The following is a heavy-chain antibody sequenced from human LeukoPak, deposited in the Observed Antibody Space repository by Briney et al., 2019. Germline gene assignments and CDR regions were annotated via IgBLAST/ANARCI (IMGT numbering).Heavy chain of an antibody. Sequence: PGRSLRLSCAASGFTFSSYGMHWVRQAPGKGLEWVAVMSYDGSNTCYADSVRGRFTISRDNSKNTLYLQMNSLRAEDTAVYYCAKGVYSGSYYPPFDHWGQGTLVTVSS. CDR1: GFTFSSYG. V-gene: IGHV3-30*18. J-gene: IGHJ4*02. CDR2: MSYDGSNT. D-gene: IGHD1-26*01. CDR3: AKGVYSGSYYPPFDH.